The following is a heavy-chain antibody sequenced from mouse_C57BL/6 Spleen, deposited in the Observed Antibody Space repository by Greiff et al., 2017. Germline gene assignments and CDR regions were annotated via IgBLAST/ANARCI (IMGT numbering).Heavy chain of an antibody. CDR3: TRSGYSNYVGYFDY. V-gene: IGHV1-15*01. CDR1: GYTFTDYE. D-gene: IGHD2-5*01. Sequence: QVQLKQSGAELVRPGASVTLSCKASGYTFTDYEMHWVKQTPVHGLEWIGAIDPETGGTAYNQKFKGKAILTADKSSSTAYMELRSLTSEDSAVYYCTRSGYSNYVGYFDYWGQGTTLTVSS. J-gene: IGHJ2*01. CDR2: IDPETGGT.